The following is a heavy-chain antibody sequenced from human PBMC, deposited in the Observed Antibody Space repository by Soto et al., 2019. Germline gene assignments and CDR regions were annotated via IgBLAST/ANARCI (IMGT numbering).Heavy chain of an antibody. Sequence: GGSLRLSCAASGFTFSSYGMHWVRQAPGKGLEWVAVISYDGSNKYYADSVKGRFTISRDNSKNTLYLQMNSLRAEDTAVHYCAKEQSGSYSCFDYWGQGTLVTVSS. CDR2: ISYDGSNK. D-gene: IGHD1-26*01. CDR3: AKEQSGSYSCFDY. CDR1: GFTFSSYG. V-gene: IGHV3-30*18. J-gene: IGHJ4*02.